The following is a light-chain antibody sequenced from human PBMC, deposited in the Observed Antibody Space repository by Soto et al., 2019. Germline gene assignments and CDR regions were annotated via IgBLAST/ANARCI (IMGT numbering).Light chain of an antibody. Sequence: QSVLTQPASVSGFPGQSITISCTGTSSDVGGYNYVSWYQQHPGKAPKLIIYEVSKRPSGVSNRFSGSKSGNTASLTISGLQAEDEADYYCSSYPTTSLYVFGTGTKLTVL. CDR1: SSDVGGYNY. V-gene: IGLV2-14*01. J-gene: IGLJ1*01. CDR3: SSYPTTSLYV. CDR2: EVS.